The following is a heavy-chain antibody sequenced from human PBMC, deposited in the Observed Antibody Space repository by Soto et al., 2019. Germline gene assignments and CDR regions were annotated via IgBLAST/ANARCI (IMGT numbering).Heavy chain of an antibody. CDR2: IYPGDSDT. J-gene: IGHJ6*02. Sequence: GESLKISCKGSGYSFTSYWIGWVRQMPGKGLEWMGIIYPGDSDTRYSPSFQGQVTISADKSISTAYLQWSSLKTSETAMYYCASSSFTYYHDSSGSYGMDVGGQGTRVTVSS. CDR1: GYSFTSYW. V-gene: IGHV5-51*01. D-gene: IGHD3-22*01. CDR3: ASSSFTYYHDSSGSYGMDV.